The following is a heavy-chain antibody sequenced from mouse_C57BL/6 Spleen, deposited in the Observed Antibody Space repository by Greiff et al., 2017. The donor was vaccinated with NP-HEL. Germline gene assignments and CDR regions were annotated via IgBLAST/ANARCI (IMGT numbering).Heavy chain of an antibody. V-gene: IGHV1-80*01. CDR1: GYAFSSYW. Sequence: VQLQQSGAELVKPGASVKISCTASGYAFSSYWMNWVKQRPGKGLEWIGQIYPGDGDTNYNGKFKGKATLTADKSSSTAYMQLSSLTSKDSAVYCCARYGNYLYAMDYWGQGTSVTVSS. J-gene: IGHJ4*01. CDR3: ARYGNYLYAMDY. D-gene: IGHD2-1*01. CDR2: IYPGDGDT.